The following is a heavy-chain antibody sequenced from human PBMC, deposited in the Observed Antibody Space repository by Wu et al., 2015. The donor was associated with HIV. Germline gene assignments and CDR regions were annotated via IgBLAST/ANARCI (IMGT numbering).Heavy chain of an antibody. D-gene: IGHD4-17*01. J-gene: IGHJ3*02. CDR2: INPNSGGT. CDR3: AREARTTVTNGDAFDI. CDR1: GYTFTGYY. V-gene: IGHV1-2*02. Sequence: QVQLVQSGAEVKKPGASVKVSCKASGYTFTGYYMHWVRQAPGQGLEWMGWINPNSGGTNYAQKFQGRVTMTRDTSISTAYMELSRLRSDDTAVYYCAREARTTVTNGDAFDIWGQGTMVTVSS.